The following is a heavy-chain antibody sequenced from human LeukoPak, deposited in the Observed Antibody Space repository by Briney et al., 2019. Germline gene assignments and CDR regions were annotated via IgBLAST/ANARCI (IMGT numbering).Heavy chain of an antibody. CDR3: ASFASNLIGLDY. Sequence: GGSLRLSCAASGFTFSGYSMNWVRQAPGKGLEWVSSISSSSSYIYYADSVKGRFSISRDNAKNSLYLQMNSLRAEDTAVYYCASFASNLIGLDYWGQGTLVTVSS. V-gene: IGHV3-21*01. CDR2: ISSSSSYI. J-gene: IGHJ4*02. CDR1: GFTFSGYS. D-gene: IGHD3-16*02.